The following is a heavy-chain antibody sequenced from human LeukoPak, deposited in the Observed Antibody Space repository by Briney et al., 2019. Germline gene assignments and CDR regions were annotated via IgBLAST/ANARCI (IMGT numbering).Heavy chain of an antibody. CDR1: GFTFSSFA. D-gene: IGHD5-18*01. V-gene: IGHV3-74*01. Sequence: GGSLRLSCAASGFTFSSFAMSWVRQAPGKGLVWVALVKGDGRTTIYADSVKGRFTISRDNAKNTLYLQMNSLRADDSGVYYCATGHSYGYDYWGQGVLVTVSS. J-gene: IGHJ4*02. CDR2: VKGDGRTT. CDR3: ATGHSYGYDY.